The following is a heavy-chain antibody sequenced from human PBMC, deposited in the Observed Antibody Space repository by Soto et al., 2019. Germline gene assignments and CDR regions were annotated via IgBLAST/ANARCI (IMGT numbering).Heavy chain of an antibody. V-gene: IGHV3-7*05. Sequence: EVQLVESGGGLVQPGGSLRLSCAASGFTFNNYWMNWVRQAPGKGLEWVANIKQDESERNHVDSVKGRFTISRDNTRNALYLQMKSLRVDDTAVYYCARYYDTAWLGFFQHLGQGTLVTVSS. CDR3: ARYYDTAWLGFFQH. D-gene: IGHD3-16*01. CDR2: IKQDESER. CDR1: GFTFNNYW. J-gene: IGHJ1*01.